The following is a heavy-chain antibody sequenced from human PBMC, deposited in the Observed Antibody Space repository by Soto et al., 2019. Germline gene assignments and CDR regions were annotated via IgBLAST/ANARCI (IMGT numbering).Heavy chain of an antibody. CDR1: GYTFTGYY. Sequence: GASVNVSCKASGYTFTGYYMHWVRQAPGQGLEWMGWINPNSGGTNYAQKFQGWVTMTRDTSISTAYMELSRLRSDDTAVYYCARGGFGWYSYYYYGMDVWGQGTTVTVSS. J-gene: IGHJ6*02. D-gene: IGHD6-19*01. CDR3: ARGGFGWYSYYYYGMDV. V-gene: IGHV1-2*04. CDR2: INPNSGGT.